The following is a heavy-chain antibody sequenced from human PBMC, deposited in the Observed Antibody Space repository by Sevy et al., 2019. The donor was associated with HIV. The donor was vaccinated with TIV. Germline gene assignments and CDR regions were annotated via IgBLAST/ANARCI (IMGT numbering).Heavy chain of an antibody. Sequence: GGSLRLSCAASGFTFSSYWMSWVRQAPGKGLEWVANIKQDGSEKYYVDSVKGRFTISRDNAKNSLYLQMNSLRAEDTAVYYCATDLERGMGATLRHWFDPWGQGTLVTVSS. CDR3: ATDLERGMGATLRHWFDP. CDR2: IKQDGSEK. CDR1: GFTFSSYW. V-gene: IGHV3-7*01. D-gene: IGHD1-26*01. J-gene: IGHJ5*02.